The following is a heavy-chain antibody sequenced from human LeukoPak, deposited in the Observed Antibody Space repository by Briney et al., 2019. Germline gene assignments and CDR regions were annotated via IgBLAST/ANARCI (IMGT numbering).Heavy chain of an antibody. D-gene: IGHD6-6*01. CDR1: GFTFSDYH. Sequence: PGGSLRLSCAASGFTFSDYHMSWIRQAPGKGLEWVSYISSSGSTIYYADSVKGRFTISRDNAKNSLYLQMNSLRAEDTAVYYCARDTLTYSSSPIWGQGTLVTVSS. V-gene: IGHV3-11*01. J-gene: IGHJ4*02. CDR3: ARDTLTYSSSPI. CDR2: ISSSGSTI.